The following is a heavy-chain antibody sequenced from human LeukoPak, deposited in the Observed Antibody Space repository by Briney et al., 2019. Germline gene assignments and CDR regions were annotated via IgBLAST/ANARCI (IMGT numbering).Heavy chain of an antibody. CDR3: ARDDTVSGYSLLSY. Sequence: SETLSLTCAVYGGSFSGYYWSWIRQPPGKGLEWIGRIYTSGSTNYNPSLKSRVTMSVDTSKNQFSLKLSSVTAADTAVYYCARDDTVSGYSLLSYWGQGTLVTVSS. D-gene: IGHD3-3*01. J-gene: IGHJ4*02. CDR1: GGSFSGYY. V-gene: IGHV4-4*07. CDR2: IYTSGST.